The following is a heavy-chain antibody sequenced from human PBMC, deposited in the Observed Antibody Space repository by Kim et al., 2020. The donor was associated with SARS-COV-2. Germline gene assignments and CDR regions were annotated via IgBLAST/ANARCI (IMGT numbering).Heavy chain of an antibody. CDR2: IYSGGST. Sequence: GGSLRLSCAASGFTVSSNYMSWVRQAPGKGLEWVSVIYSGGSTYYADSVKGRFTISRDNSKNTLYLQMNSLRAEDTAVYYCAATLLRYFDRLLFNREEYPMDVWGQGTTVTVSS. J-gene: IGHJ6*02. V-gene: IGHV3-66*01. CDR3: AATLLRYFDRLLFNREEYPMDV. D-gene: IGHD3-9*01. CDR1: GFTVSSNY.